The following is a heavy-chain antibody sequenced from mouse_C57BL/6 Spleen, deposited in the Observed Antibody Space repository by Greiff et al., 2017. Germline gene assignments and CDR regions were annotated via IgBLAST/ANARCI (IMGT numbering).Heavy chain of an antibody. D-gene: IGHD2-3*01. J-gene: IGHJ3*01. V-gene: IGHV7-1*01. CDR3: ARDAFDGYWFAY. Sequence: EVKLMESGGGLVQSGRSLRLSCATSGFTFSDFYMEWVRQAPGKGLEWIAASRNKANDYTTEYSASVKGRFIVSRDTSQSILYLQMNALSAEDTAIYYCARDAFDGYWFAYWGQGTLVTVSA. CDR2: SRNKANDYTT. CDR1: GFTFSDFY.